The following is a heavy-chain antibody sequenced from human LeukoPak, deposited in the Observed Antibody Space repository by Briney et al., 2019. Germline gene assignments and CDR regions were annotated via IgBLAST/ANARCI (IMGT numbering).Heavy chain of an antibody. CDR2: ISSNGGST. CDR3: VKVTSSSWYFSWFDP. D-gene: IGHD6-13*01. CDR1: GFTFSSYA. J-gene: IGHJ5*02. Sequence: PGGSLRLSCSASGFTFSSYAMHWVRQAPGKGLEYVSAISSNGGSTYYADSVKGRFTISGDNSKNTLYLQMSSLRAEDTAVYYCVKVTSSSWYFSWFDPWGQGTLVTVSS. V-gene: IGHV3-64D*06.